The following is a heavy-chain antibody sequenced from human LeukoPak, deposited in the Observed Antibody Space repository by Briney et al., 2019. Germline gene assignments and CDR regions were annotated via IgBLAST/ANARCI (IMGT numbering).Heavy chain of an antibody. V-gene: IGHV1-18*01. D-gene: IGHD6-6*01. CDR2: ISAYNGNT. CDR1: GYTFTSYG. J-gene: IGHJ4*02. CDR3: ARGSPPYSSSFSHFDY. Sequence: ASVKVSCKASGYTFTSYGISWVRQAPGQGLEWMGWISAYNGNTNYARKLQGRVTMTTDTSTSTAYMELRSLRSDDTAVYYCARGSPPYSSSFSHFDYWGQGTLVTVSS.